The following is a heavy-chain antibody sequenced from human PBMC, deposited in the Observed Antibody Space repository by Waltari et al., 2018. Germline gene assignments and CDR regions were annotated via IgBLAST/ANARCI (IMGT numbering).Heavy chain of an antibody. J-gene: IGHJ6*02. CDR2: IIPIFGTA. V-gene: IGHV1-69*05. CDR3: ARDRDIVVVPAATNHYYYYGMDV. Sequence: QVQLVQSGAEVKKPGSSVKVSCKASGGTFSSYAISWVRQAPGQGLEWMGGIIPIFGTANYAQKFQGRVTITTDESTSTAYMELSSLRSEDTAVYYCARDRDIVVVPAATNHYYYYGMDVWGQGTTVTVSS. D-gene: IGHD2-2*01. CDR1: GGTFSSYA.